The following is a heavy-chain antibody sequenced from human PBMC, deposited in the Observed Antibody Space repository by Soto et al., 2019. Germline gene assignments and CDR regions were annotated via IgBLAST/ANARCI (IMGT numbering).Heavy chain of an antibody. Sequence: PSETLSLTCTVSGASISNYYWSWIRQPAGKGLECLGRIYASGTTTYNPSLRSRVTMSVDTSKNQFSLNLNSVTAADTAVYYCARESRSELGTVEYWGQGILVTVSS. D-gene: IGHD1-1*01. CDR2: IYASGTT. CDR3: ARESRSELGTVEY. V-gene: IGHV4-4*07. J-gene: IGHJ4*02. CDR1: GASISNYY.